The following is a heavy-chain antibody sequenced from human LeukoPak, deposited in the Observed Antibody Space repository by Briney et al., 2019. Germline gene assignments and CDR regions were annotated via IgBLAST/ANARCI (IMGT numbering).Heavy chain of an antibody. CDR3: AILRGTFNN. CDR2: INAGNGHT. J-gene: IGHJ4*02. V-gene: IGHV1-3*01. CDR1: GYTFSTYA. D-gene: IGHD3-16*01. Sequence: ASVKVPCKASGYTFSTYAIHWVRQAPGQGLEWMGWINAGNGHTKYSQKFQGRVTITRDTSASTAYMELSSLRSEDTAIYYCAILRGTFNNWGQGTLVTVSS.